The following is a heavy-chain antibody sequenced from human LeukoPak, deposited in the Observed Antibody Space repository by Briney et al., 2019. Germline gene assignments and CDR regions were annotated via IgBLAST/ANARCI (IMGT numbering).Heavy chain of an antibody. CDR3: AKSGYDSSGYPLVYFDY. CDR1: GFTFSSHG. V-gene: IGHV3-23*01. Sequence: GGSLRLSCAASGFTFSSHGMSWVRQAPGKGLEWVSTISGSGDYTYYADSVKGRFTISRDNSKNTLYLQMNSLRAEDTAVYYCAKSGYDSSGYPLVYFDYWGQGTLVTVSS. D-gene: IGHD3-22*01. J-gene: IGHJ4*02. CDR2: ISGSGDYT.